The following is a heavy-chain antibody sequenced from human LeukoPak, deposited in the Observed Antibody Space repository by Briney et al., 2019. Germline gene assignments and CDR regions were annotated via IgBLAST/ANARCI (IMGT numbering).Heavy chain of an antibody. V-gene: IGHV3-33*06. J-gene: IGHJ4*02. CDR3: AKGLGLSVTAPIDY. CDR2: IWYDGSNK. Sequence: GGSLRLSCAASGFTFSSYGMHWVRQAPGKGLGWVAVIWYDGSNKYYADSVKGRFTISRDNSKNTLYLQMNSLRAEDTAVYYCAKGLGLSVTAPIDYWGQGTLVTVSS. D-gene: IGHD3-16*01. CDR1: GFTFSSYG.